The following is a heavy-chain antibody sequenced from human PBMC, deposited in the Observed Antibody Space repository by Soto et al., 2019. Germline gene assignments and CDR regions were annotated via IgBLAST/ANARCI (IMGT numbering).Heavy chain of an antibody. CDR2: MNPNSGNT. CDR1: GYTFTSYD. J-gene: IGHJ4*02. Sequence: ASVKVSCKASGYTFTSYDINWVRQATGQGLEWMGWMNPNSGNTGYAQKFQGRVTMTRDTSISTAYMELSSLRSDDTAVYYCARDAGYSYGYNWGQGTLVTVSS. V-gene: IGHV1-8*01. CDR3: ARDAGYSYGYN. D-gene: IGHD5-18*01.